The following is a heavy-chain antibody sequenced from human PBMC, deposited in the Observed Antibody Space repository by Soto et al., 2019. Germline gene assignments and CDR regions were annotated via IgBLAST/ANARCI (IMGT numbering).Heavy chain of an antibody. Sequence: PSETLSLTCAFSGGSVSSGSFYWSWIRRPPGKGLEWIGYFYDSGSTNYNPSLRSRVTMSVDTSKNQFSLKLSSVTAADTAVYYCAASAPPATNYYYAMDVWGQGTTVTVSS. CDR3: AASAPPATNYYYAMDV. CDR2: FYDSGST. V-gene: IGHV4-61*01. D-gene: IGHD5-12*01. J-gene: IGHJ6*02. CDR1: GGSVSSGSFY.